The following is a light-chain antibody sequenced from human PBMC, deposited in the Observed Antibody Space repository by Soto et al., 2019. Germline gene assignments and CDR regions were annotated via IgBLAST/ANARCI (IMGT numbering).Light chain of an antibody. V-gene: IGLV1-40*01. CDR2: GNS. J-gene: IGLJ3*02. Sequence: QSVLTQPPSVSVAPGQRVTISCTGSSSNIGAGYDVHWYQQLPGTAPKLLIYGNSNRPSGVPDRFSGSKSGTSASLAITGLQAEDEAEYYCQSYDRSLSGWVFGGGTKLTVL. CDR1: SSNIGAGYD. CDR3: QSYDRSLSGWV.